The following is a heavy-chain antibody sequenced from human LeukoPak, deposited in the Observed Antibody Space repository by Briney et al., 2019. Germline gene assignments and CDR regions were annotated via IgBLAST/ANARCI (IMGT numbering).Heavy chain of an antibody. J-gene: IGHJ4*02. CDR1: GFTFSSYA. Sequence: GGSLRLSCAASGFTFSSYAMSWVRQAPGKGLEWVSIIYRDGTTYYADSVKGRFTISRDNSKNTLYLQMNSLRVEDTAVYYCARSLYFDYWGQGTLVTVSS. CDR3: ARSLYFDY. CDR2: IYRDGTT. V-gene: IGHV3-53*01.